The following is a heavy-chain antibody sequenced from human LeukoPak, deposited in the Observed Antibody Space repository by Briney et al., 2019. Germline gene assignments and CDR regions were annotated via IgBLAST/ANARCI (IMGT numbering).Heavy chain of an antibody. D-gene: IGHD4/OR15-4a*01. CDR3: ARRAGAYSHPYDY. CDR1: GFTVSSNS. J-gene: IGHJ4*02. CDR2: IFSST. Sequence: PGGSLRLSCTVSGFTVSSNSMSWVRQAPGKGLEWVSFIFSSTHYSDSVKGRFTISRDNSKNTLYLQMNSLSAEDTAVYYCARRAGAYSHPYDYLGQGALVTVSS. V-gene: IGHV3-53*01.